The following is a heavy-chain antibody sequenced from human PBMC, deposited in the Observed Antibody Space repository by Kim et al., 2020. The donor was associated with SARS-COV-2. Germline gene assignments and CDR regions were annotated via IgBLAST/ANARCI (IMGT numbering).Heavy chain of an antibody. CDR3: ARARRITIFGVVAYYYYGMDV. V-gene: IGHV1-46*01. CDR2: INPSGGST. J-gene: IGHJ6*02. CDR1: GYTFTSYY. D-gene: IGHD3-3*01. Sequence: ASVKVSCKASGYTFTSYYMHWVRQAPGQGLEWMGIINPSGGSTSYALKFQGRVTMTRDTSTSTVYMELSSLRSEDTAVYYCARARRITIFGVVAYYYYGMDVWGQGTTVTVSS.